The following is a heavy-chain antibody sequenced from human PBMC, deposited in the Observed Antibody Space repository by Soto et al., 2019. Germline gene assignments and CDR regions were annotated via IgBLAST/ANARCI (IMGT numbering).Heavy chain of an antibody. CDR1: GASLTGDY. Sequence: QVQLQASGPGLVKPPGTLSLTCTVSGASLTGDYWSWVRQPPGKALEWIGYVSFSGSTNYNPSLTGLVTISVDTSKNQFPLKLWSVTAADTAVYYCARDRTVIGGARKRYYFGMDVWGQGTSVIVSS. J-gene: IGHJ6*02. D-gene: IGHD3-16*02. CDR2: VSFSGST. V-gene: IGHV4-59*01. CDR3: ARDRTVIGGARKRYYFGMDV.